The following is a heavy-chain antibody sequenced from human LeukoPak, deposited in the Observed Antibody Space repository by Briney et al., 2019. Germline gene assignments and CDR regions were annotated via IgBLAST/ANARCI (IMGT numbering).Heavy chain of an antibody. Sequence: PGGSLRLSCAASGFTFSSYWISWVRQAPGKGLEWVANIKQDGSEKYYVDSVKGRFTISRDNAKNSLSLQMNSLRAEDTAVYYCTRMVWRSRPFDYWGQGTLVTVSS. V-gene: IGHV3-7*01. CDR2: IKQDGSEK. D-gene: IGHD2-2*01. CDR1: GFTFSSYW. J-gene: IGHJ4*02. CDR3: TRMVWRSRPFDY.